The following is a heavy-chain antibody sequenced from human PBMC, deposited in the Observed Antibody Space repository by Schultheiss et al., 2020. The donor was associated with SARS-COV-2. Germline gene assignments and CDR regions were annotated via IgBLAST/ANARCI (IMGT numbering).Heavy chain of an antibody. CDR1: GGSVSSGSYY. CDR3: AREGGEWVYHWFDP. CDR2: IYHSRTT. Sequence: SETLSLTCTVSGGSVSSGSYYWSWIRQPPGKGLEWIGYIYHSRTTYYNPSLKSRVTISVDRSKNQFSLKLRSVTAADTAVYYCAREGGEWVYHWFDPWGQGTLVTVSS. V-gene: IGHV4-30-2*01. J-gene: IGHJ5*02. D-gene: IGHD3-3*01.